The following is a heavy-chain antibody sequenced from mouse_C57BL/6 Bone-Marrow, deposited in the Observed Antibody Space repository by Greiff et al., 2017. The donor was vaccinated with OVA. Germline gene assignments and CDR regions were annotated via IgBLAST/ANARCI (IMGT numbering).Heavy chain of an antibody. V-gene: IGHV1-69*01. J-gene: IGHJ1*03. Sequence: QVQLKQPGAELVMPGASVKLSCKASGYTFTSYWMHWVKQRPGQGLEWIGEIDPSDSYTNYNQKFKGKSTLTVDKSSSTAYMQLSSLTSEDSAVYYWARKSYWYFDVWGTGTTVTGSS. CDR1: GYTFTSYW. CDR3: ARKSYWYFDV. CDR2: IDPSDSYT.